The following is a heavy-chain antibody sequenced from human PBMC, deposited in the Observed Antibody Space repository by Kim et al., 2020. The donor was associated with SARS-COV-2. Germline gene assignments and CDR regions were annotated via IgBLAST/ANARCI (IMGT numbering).Heavy chain of an antibody. J-gene: IGHJ6*04. CDR3: ARNMWADVVTAVDV. Sequence: GGSLRLSCSVSGFTFAYYAMHLVLQAPGMGLEGLSGLSGSRCRTHDADSVKGRVPSSRDNAKSSLYLQMNSLRGEDTALYYCARNMWADVVTAVDVWGKGTTVIVSS. D-gene: IGHD2-21*02. V-gene: IGHV3-9*01. CDR1: GFTFAYYA. CDR2: LSGSRCRT.